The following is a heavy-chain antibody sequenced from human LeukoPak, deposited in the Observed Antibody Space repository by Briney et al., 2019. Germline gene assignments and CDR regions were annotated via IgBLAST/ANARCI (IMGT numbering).Heavy chain of an antibody. D-gene: IGHD2-2*01. CDR3: ARWGAEACSSTSCPAYGMDV. CDR1: GYSFTSYW. Sequence: GESLKISCKGSGYSFTSYWIGWVRQMPGKGLEWMGIIYPGDSDTRYSPSFQGQVTISADKSISTAYLQWSSLKASDTARYYCARWGAEACSSTSCPAYGMDVWGQGTTVTVSS. J-gene: IGHJ6*02. V-gene: IGHV5-51*01. CDR2: IYPGDSDT.